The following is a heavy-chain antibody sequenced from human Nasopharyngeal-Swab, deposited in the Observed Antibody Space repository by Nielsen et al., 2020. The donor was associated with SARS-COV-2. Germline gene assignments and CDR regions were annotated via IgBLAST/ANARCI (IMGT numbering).Heavy chain of an antibody. D-gene: IGHD1-26*01. J-gene: IGHJ4*02. CDR2: ISYDGSNK. CDR1: GFTFSSYG. V-gene: IGHV3-30*03. CDR3: ARGSGSYKEILFDY. Sequence: GESLKISCAASGFTFSSYGMHWVRQASGKGLEWVAVISYDGSNKYYADSVKGRFTISRDNSKNTLYLQMNSLRAEDTAVYYCARGSGSYKEILFDYWGQGTLVTVSS.